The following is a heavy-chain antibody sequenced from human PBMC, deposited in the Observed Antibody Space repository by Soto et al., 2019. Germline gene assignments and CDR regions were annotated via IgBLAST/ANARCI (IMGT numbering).Heavy chain of an antibody. CDR3: ARDHSGRTVVITPNGMDV. CDR1: GYTFTSYG. CDR2: ISAYNGNT. Sequence: ASVKVSCKASGYTFTSYGISWVRQAPGQGLEWMGWISAYNGNTNYAQKLQGRVTMTTDTSTSTAYMELRSLRSDDTAVYYCARDHSGRTVVITPNGMDVWGQGTTVTVS. D-gene: IGHD3-22*01. J-gene: IGHJ6*02. V-gene: IGHV1-18*01.